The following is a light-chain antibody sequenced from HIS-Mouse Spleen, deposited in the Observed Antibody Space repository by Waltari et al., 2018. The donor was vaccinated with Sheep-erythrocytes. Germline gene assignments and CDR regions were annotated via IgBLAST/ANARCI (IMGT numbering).Light chain of an antibody. J-gene: IGLJ2*01. CDR2: DFS. CDR1: SSDVGGYNY. V-gene: IGLV2-11*01. Sequence: QSALTQPRSVSGSPGQSVTISCTGTSSDVGGYNYVPWYQQHPGKAPKLMIYDFSKRPPGVPARFSCSKSGNTASLTISGLQAEDEADYYCCSYAGSYTLVFGGGTKLTVL. CDR3: CSYAGSYTLV.